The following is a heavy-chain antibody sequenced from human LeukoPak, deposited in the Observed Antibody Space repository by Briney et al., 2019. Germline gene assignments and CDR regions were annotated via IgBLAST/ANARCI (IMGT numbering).Heavy chain of an antibody. CDR2: SIGSGGSA. J-gene: IGHJ4*02. Sequence: ETLSLTCTVSGGSIGSYYWSWIRQAPGKGLEWVSGSIGSGGSAFYADSVKGRFSISRDTSKNTLFLHMNNLRAEDTAVYYCARGPNSNWSGLDFWGQGTLLTVSS. CDR3: ARGPNSNWSGLDF. CDR1: GGSIGSYY. V-gene: IGHV3-23*01. D-gene: IGHD6-6*01.